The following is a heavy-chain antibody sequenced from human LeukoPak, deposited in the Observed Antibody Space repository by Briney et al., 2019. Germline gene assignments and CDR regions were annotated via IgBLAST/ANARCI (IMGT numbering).Heavy chain of an antibody. CDR1: GYTFTGSY. D-gene: IGHD6-19*01. CDR3: ARDFGASSAWYEFDY. V-gene: IGHV1-2*02. Sequence: EASVKVSCKASGYTFTGSYIHWVRQAPGQGLEWMGWINPDSGVTKYAQNFQGRVTMTRDTSISTASMEMRSLKSDDTAVYYCARDFGASSAWYEFDYGGQGTLVTVSS. J-gene: IGHJ4*02. CDR2: INPDSGVT.